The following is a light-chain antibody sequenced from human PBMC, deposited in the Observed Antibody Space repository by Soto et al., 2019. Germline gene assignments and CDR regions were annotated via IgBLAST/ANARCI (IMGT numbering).Light chain of an antibody. V-gene: IGLV2-14*03. CDR2: DVT. CDR3: SSYTSASALYV. J-gene: IGLJ1*01. CDR1: SSDVGGFDY. Sequence: SVLTQPASLSGAPGQSITISCTGTSSDVGGFDYVAWYQQHLGQAPKLIIYDVTVRPSGVSNRFSGSKSGNTASLAISGLQTEDEAHYYCSSYTSASALYVFGTGTKVTVL.